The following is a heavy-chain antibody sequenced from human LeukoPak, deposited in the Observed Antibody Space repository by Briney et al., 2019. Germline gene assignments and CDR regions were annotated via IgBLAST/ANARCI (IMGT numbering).Heavy chain of an antibody. Sequence: SETLSLTCTVSGYSISSGYYWGWIRQPPGKGLEWIGSIYHSESTYYNPSLKSRVTISVDTSKNQFSLKLSSVTAADTAVYYCASANYGDYALLSVDYWGQGTLVTVSS. CDR1: GYSISSGYY. CDR3: ASANYGDYALLSVDY. V-gene: IGHV4-38-2*02. D-gene: IGHD4-17*01. J-gene: IGHJ4*02. CDR2: IYHSEST.